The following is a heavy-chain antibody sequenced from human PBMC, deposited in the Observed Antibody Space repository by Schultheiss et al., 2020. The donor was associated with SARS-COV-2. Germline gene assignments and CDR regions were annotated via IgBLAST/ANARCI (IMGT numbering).Heavy chain of an antibody. V-gene: IGHV3-53*01. Sequence: GGSLRLSCAASGFSVSSNYMSWVRQAPGKGLEWVSVIYSGGSTYYADSVKGRFTISRDNSKNTLYLQMISLRAEDTAVYYCAREKEQWLVRGWYFDLWGRGTLVTVSS. J-gene: IGHJ2*01. CDR2: IYSGGST. D-gene: IGHD6-19*01. CDR1: GFSVSSNY. CDR3: AREKEQWLVRGWYFDL.